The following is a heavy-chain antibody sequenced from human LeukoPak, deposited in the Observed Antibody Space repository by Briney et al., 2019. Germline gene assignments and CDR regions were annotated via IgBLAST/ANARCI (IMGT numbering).Heavy chain of an antibody. J-gene: IGHJ4*02. CDR1: GFTFSSYA. CDR2: ICGSGGST. Sequence: GGSLRLSCAASGFTFSSYAMSWVRQAPGKGLEWVSAICGSGGSTYYADSVKGRFTISRDNSKNTLYLQMNSLRAEDTAVYYCAKDAGDYYGSGSRVYWGQGTLVTVSS. V-gene: IGHV3-23*01. CDR3: AKDAGDYYGSGSRVY. D-gene: IGHD3-10*01.